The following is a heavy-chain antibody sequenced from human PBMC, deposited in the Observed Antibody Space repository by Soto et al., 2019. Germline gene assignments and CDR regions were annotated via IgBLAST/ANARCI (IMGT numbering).Heavy chain of an antibody. Sequence: SETLSLTCAVYGGSFSGYSWTWLRQPPGKGLEWIGEINHSGTTDYNPALKSRVTMSADTSKNQFSLRMTSVTAADTAVYYCAKARFDSWSHIYYGLDVWGQGTTVTVSS. J-gene: IGHJ6*02. D-gene: IGHD3-3*01. CDR2: INHSGTT. CDR3: AKARFDSWSHIYYGLDV. V-gene: IGHV4-34*01. CDR1: GGSFSGYS.